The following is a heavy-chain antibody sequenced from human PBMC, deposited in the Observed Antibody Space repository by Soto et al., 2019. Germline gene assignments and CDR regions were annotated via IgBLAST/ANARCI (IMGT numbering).Heavy chain of an antibody. J-gene: IGHJ4*02. Sequence: HGGPLGHSCTASGFHFSSYEMNWVRPAPGKGLEWVSYISSSGSTIYYADSVKGRFTISRDNAKNSLYLQMNSLRAEDTAVYYCARKSYSSGWYKSDYWGQGTLVTVSS. CDR2: ISSSGSTI. V-gene: IGHV3-48*03. CDR1: GFHFSSYE. CDR3: ARKSYSSGWYKSDY. D-gene: IGHD6-19*01.